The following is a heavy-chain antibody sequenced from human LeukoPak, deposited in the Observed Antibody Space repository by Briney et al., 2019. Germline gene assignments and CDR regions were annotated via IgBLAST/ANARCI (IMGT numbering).Heavy chain of an antibody. CDR2: IYPGDSDT. CDR3: ARRYCSGGSCLSTFDY. D-gene: IGHD2-15*01. Sequence: GESLKISCKGSGYSFTSYWIGWVRQMPGKGLEWMGIIYPGDSDTRYSPSFQGQVTISADKSINTAYLQWSSLKASDTAMYYCARRYCSGGSCLSTFDYWGQGTLVTVSS. V-gene: IGHV5-51*01. CDR1: GYSFTSYW. J-gene: IGHJ4*02.